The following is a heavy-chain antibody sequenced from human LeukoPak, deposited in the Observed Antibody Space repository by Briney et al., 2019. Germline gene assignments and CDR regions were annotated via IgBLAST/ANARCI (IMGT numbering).Heavy chain of an antibody. CDR1: GGSFSGYY. CDR3: ARGPPFDY. J-gene: IGHJ4*02. CDR2: INHSGST. V-gene: IGHV4-34*01. Sequence: PSETLSLTCAVYGGSFSGYYWSWIRQPPGKGLEWIGEINHSGSTNYNPSLKSRVTISVDTSKNQFSLKLGSVTAADTAVYYCARGPPFDYWGQGTLVTVSS.